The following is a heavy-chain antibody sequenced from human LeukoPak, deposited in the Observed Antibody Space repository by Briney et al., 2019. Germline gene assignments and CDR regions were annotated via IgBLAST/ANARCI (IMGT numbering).Heavy chain of an antibody. Sequence: PGGSLRLSCAASGFTFSSYAMHWVRQAPGKGLEYVSAISSNGGSTYYANSVKGRFTISRDNSKNTLYLQMGSLRAEDTAVYYCAKDRVRIAARTYYYYGMDVWGQGTTVTVSS. V-gene: IGHV3-64*01. D-gene: IGHD6-6*01. CDR1: GFTFSSYA. CDR2: ISSNGGST. J-gene: IGHJ6*02. CDR3: AKDRVRIAARTYYYYGMDV.